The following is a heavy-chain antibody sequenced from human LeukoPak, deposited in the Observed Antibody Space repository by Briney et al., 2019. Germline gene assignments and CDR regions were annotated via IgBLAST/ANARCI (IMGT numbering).Heavy chain of an antibody. CDR3: ARRWYSSSWRVPYYYGMDV. CDR1: GVSFSGYY. J-gene: IGHJ6*02. Sequence: SETLSLTCAVYGVSFSGYYWSWIRQPPGKGLEWIGEINHSGSTNYNPSLKSRVTISVDTSKNQFSLKLSSVTAADTAVYYCARRWYSSSWRVPYYYGMDVWGQGTTVTVSS. D-gene: IGHD6-13*01. CDR2: INHSGST. V-gene: IGHV4-34*01.